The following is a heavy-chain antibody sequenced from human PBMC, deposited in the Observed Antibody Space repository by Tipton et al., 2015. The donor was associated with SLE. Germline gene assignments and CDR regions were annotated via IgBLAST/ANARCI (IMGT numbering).Heavy chain of an antibody. D-gene: IGHD3/OR15-3a*01. Sequence: TLSLTCTVSGGSISSSSYYWGWIRQPPGKGLEWIGSIYYSGSTNYNPSLKRRVTISVDTSKNQFSLNLNSVTAADTAVYYCAREGWRVDFHAFDIWGQGTMVTVSS. V-gene: IGHV4-39*02. J-gene: IGHJ3*02. CDR3: AREGWRVDFHAFDI. CDR1: GGSISSSSYY. CDR2: IYYSGST.